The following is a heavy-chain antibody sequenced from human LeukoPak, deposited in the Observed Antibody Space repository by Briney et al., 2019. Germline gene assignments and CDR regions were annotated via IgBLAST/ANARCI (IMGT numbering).Heavy chain of an antibody. CDR3: AKGYAQFDY. V-gene: IGHV3-23*01. CDR2: ISGSGGST. Sequence: PGGPLRLSCAASGFTFSSYAMSGVRQSPGKGLEWVSAISGSGGSTYYADSVKGRFTISRDNSKNTLYLQMNSLRAEDTAVYYCAKGYAQFDYWGQGTLVTVSS. CDR1: GFTFSSYA. J-gene: IGHJ4*02. D-gene: IGHD1-1*01.